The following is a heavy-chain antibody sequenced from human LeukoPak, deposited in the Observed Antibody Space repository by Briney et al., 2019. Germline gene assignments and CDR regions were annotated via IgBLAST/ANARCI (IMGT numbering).Heavy chain of an antibody. V-gene: IGHV3-30*02. CDR1: GFTFSSYS. J-gene: IGHJ4*02. CDR2: IRYDGSNK. D-gene: IGHD4-17*01. CDR3: ARYDYGDPYYFDY. Sequence: GGSLRLSCAASGFTFSSYSMNWVRQAPGKGLEWVAFIRYDGSNKYYADSVKGRFTISRDNSKNTLYLQMNSLRAEDTAVYFCARYDYGDPYYFDYWGQGTLVTVSS.